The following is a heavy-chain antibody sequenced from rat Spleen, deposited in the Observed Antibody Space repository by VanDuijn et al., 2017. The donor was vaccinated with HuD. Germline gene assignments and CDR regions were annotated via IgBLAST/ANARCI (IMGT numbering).Heavy chain of an antibody. V-gene: IGHV5-58*01. D-gene: IGHD1-7*01. J-gene: IGHJ2*01. CDR2: ISTGGGNT. CDR1: GFTFNNYW. CDR3: AAAGYGY. Sequence: EVQLVESDGGLVQPGRSLKLSCVASGFTFNNYWMTWVRQAPGKGLEWVASISTGGGNTYYRDSVKGRFTISRDNAENTVYLQMNSLRSEDTATYYCAAAGYGYWGQGVMVTVSS.